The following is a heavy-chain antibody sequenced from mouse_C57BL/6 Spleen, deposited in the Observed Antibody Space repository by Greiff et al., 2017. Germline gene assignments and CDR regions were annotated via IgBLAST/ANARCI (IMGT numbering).Heavy chain of an antibody. Sequence: EVQRVESVAELVRPGASVKLSCTASGFNIKNTYMHWVKQRPEQGLEWIGRIDPANGNTKYAPKFQGKATITADTSSNTAYLQLSSLTSEDTAIYYGALIYYDYDENYAMDYWGQGTSVTVSS. V-gene: IGHV14-3*01. J-gene: IGHJ4*01. CDR3: ALIYYDYDENYAMDY. CDR1: GFNIKNTY. D-gene: IGHD2-4*01. CDR2: IDPANGNT.